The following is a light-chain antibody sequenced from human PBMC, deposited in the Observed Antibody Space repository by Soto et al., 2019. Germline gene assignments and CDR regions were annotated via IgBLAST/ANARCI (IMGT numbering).Light chain of an antibody. CDR1: SSDVGAYNS. Sequence: QAVVTQPASVSGSPGQSITISCTGTSSDVGAYNSVSWYQQHPGKAPKLIIYDVSTRPSGISDRFSGSKSGNTASLTISGLQAEYESDYYCSSYTTSVTYVFGTGTKLTVL. CDR2: DVS. J-gene: IGLJ1*01. CDR3: SSYTTSVTYV. V-gene: IGLV2-14*01.